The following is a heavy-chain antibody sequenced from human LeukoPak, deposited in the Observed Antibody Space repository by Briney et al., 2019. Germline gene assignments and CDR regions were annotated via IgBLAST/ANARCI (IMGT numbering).Heavy chain of an antibody. CDR2: IWYDGSKQ. J-gene: IGHJ4*02. D-gene: IGHD4-17*01. V-gene: IGHV3-33*01. Sequence: GGSLRLSCTASGFIFSDYGMHWARQVPGKGLEWLAVIWYDGSKQYYADSVKGRFTISRDNSKNTLYLQINSLRAEDTAVYYCARDGLTAGYGDYGEDYWGQGILVTVSS. CDR1: GFIFSDYG. CDR3: ARDGLTAGYGDYGEDY.